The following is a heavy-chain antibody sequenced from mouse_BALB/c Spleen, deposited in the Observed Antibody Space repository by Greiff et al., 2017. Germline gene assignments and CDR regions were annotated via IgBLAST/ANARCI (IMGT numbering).Heavy chain of an antibody. CDR1: GYTFSSYW. V-gene: IGHV1-9*01. Sequence: QVQLQQSGAELMKPGASVKISCKATGYTFSSYWIEWVKQRPGHGLEWIGEILPGSGSTNYNEKFKGKATVTADTSSNTAYMQLSSLTSEDSAVYYCAGGLRPQYYAMDYWGQGTSVTVSS. J-gene: IGHJ4*01. CDR2: ILPGSGST. D-gene: IGHD1-2*01. CDR3: AGGLRPQYYAMDY.